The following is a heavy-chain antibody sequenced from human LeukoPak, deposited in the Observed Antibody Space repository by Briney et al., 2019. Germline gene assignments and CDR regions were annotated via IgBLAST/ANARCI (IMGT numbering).Heavy chain of an antibody. CDR2: ISTYDDNI. J-gene: IGHJ4*02. CDR1: GYTFTGYY. CDR3: ARDYRDVLLWFGELSK. V-gene: IGHV1-18*04. D-gene: IGHD3-10*01. Sequence: ASVKVSCKASGYTFTGYYMHWVRQAPGQGLEWLGWISTYDDNIKYAQSLQGRLTLTIDTSTSTAYMELRSLTSDDTAVYYCARDYRDVLLWFGELSKWGQGTLVTVSS.